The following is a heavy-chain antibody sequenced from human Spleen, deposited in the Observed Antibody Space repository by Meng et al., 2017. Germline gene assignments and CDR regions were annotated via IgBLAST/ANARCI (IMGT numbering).Heavy chain of an antibody. CDR3: ARVGSYGYLGYFDY. Sequence: VQVQAWGPGLVKPSGTLAPTGAVSCGPLSSSNWWSWVRQPPGKGLEWIGEIYHSGSTNYNPSLKSRVTISVDKSKNQFSLKLSSVTAADTAVYYCARVGSYGYLGYFDYWGQGTLVTVSS. CDR2: IYHSGST. CDR1: CGPLSSSNW. J-gene: IGHJ4*02. D-gene: IGHD5-18*01. V-gene: IGHV4-4*02.